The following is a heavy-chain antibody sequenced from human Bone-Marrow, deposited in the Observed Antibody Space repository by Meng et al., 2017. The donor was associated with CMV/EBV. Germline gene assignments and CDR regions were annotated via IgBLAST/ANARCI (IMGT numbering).Heavy chain of an antibody. CDR3: ARGDQLLGRGGF. J-gene: IGHJ4*02. D-gene: IGHD2-21*02. CDR2: ISYDGSNK. Sequence: GESPKISCAASGFTFSSYAMHWVRQTPGKGLEWVAVISYDGSNKYYADSMKGRFTISRDNSKNTLYLQMNDLRDEDTALYYCARGDQLLGRGGFWGQGTLVTVSS. CDR1: GFTFSSYA. V-gene: IGHV3-30-3*01.